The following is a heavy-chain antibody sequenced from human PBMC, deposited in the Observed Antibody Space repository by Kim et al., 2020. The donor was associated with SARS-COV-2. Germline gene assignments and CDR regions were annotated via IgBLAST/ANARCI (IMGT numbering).Heavy chain of an antibody. D-gene: IGHD3-3*01. V-gene: IGHV4-61*01. CDR2: IYYSGST. J-gene: IGHJ4*02. CDR1: GGSVSSGSYY. Sequence: SETLSLTCTVSGGSVSSGSYYWSWIRQPPGKGLEWIGYIYYSGSTNYNPSLKSRVTISVDTSKNQFSLKLSSVTAADTAVYYCARAPYYDFWSGPLFDYWGQGTLVTVSS. CDR3: ARAPYYDFWSGPLFDY.